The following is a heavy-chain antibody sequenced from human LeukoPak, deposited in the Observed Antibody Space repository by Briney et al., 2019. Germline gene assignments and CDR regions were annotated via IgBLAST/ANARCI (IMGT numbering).Heavy chain of an antibody. CDR2: ISYDGSNK. CDR1: GFTFSSYA. CDR3: ARGLRGTIFGVVIEFDY. D-gene: IGHD3-3*01. J-gene: IGHJ4*02. Sequence: GGSLRLSCAASGFTFSSYAMHWVRQAPGKGLEWVAVISYDGSNKYYADSVKGRFTISRDNSKNTLYLQTNSLRAEDTAVYYCARGLRGTIFGVVIEFDYWGQGTLVTVSS. V-gene: IGHV3-30-3*01.